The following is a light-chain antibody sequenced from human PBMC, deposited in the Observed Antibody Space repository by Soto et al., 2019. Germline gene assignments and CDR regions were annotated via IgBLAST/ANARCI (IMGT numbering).Light chain of an antibody. Sequence: LNQSAGALSLSQGERATLSCRASQSVSNNYLAWYQQKPGQAPRLLIYGASNRATGIPDRFSGSGSGTDFTLTISRLEPEDFAVYYCQQYGSSGTFGQGTKVDIK. CDR2: GAS. J-gene: IGKJ1*01. CDR1: QSVSNNY. CDR3: QQYGSSGT. V-gene: IGKV3-20*01.